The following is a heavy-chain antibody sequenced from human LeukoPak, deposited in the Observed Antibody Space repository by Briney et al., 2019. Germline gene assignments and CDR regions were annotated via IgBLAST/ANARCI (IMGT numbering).Heavy chain of an antibody. CDR1: GYTFTSYY. V-gene: IGHV7-4-1*02. J-gene: IGHJ4*02. D-gene: IGHD4-17*01. CDR3: ARDLAGVYGDYGRDY. CDR2: INTNTGNP. Sequence: ASVKVSCKASGYTFTSYYMHWVRQAPGQGLEWMGWINTNTGNPTYAQGFTGRFVFSLDTSVSTAYLQISSLKAEDTAVYYCARDLAGVYGDYGRDYWGQGTLVTVSS.